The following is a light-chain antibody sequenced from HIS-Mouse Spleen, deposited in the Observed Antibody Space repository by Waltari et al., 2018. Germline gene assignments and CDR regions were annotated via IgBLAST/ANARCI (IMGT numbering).Light chain of an antibody. Sequence: EIVMTQSPATLSVSQGERATLSCMASQSVSSNLAWYQQKPGKAPRLLIYGASTRASGIPARFSGSGSGTEFTLTISSMQSEDFAVYYCQQYNNWWTFGQGTKVEIK. CDR2: GAS. V-gene: IGKV3-15*01. CDR3: QQYNNWWT. J-gene: IGKJ1*01. CDR1: QSVSSN.